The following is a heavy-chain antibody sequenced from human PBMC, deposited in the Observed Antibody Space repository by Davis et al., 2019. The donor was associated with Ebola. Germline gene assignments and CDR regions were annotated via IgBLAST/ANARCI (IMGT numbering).Heavy chain of an antibody. J-gene: IGHJ6*02. D-gene: IGHD1-1*01. CDR3: ARGSSVGNGLDV. CDR2: IWHDGSEK. Sequence: GESLKISCAASGFNFRNYGIHWVRQVPGKGLEWVGIIWHDGSEKNYADSVKGRFSISRDNSKKTVYVQMNSLRGEDTAVYYCARGSSVGNGLDVWGQGTTVTVSS. V-gene: IGHV3-33*01. CDR1: GFNFRNYG.